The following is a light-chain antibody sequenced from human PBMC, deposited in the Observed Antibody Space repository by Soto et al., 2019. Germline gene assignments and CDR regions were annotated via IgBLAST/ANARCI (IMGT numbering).Light chain of an antibody. V-gene: IGLV1-51*02. Sequence: QSVLTQPPSVSAAPGQKVTISCSGSSSNIGNNYVSWYQQLPGTAPKLLIYENNKRPSGIPDRLSGSKSGTSATLGITGLQTGDEADYYCGTWDSSLSAEVVFGGGTKLTVL. CDR1: SSNIGNNY. CDR3: GTWDSSLSAEVV. J-gene: IGLJ2*01. CDR2: ENN.